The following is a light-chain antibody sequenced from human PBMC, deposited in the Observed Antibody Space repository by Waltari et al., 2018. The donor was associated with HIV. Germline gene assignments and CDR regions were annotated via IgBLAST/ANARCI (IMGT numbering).Light chain of an antibody. J-gene: IGKJ2*01. CDR1: QGISSY. CDR3: QQYYSYPYT. V-gene: IGKV1-8*01. Sequence: AIRMTQSPSSFSASTGDRVTITCRASQGISSYLAWYQQKPRTAPKLLIYAASTLQSGVPSRCSGSGSGTDFTLTISCLQSEDFATYYCQQYYSYPYTVGQGTKLEIK. CDR2: AAS.